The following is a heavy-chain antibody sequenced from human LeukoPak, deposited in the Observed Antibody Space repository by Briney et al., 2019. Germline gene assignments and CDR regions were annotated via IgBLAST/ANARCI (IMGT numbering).Heavy chain of an antibody. D-gene: IGHD2-15*01. CDR1: GFTFSSYW. CDR3: AREWLLLPAFDI. J-gene: IGHJ3*02. V-gene: IGHV3-7*03. CDR2: IKQDGSEK. Sequence: GGSLRLSCAASGFTFSSYWMSWVRQAPGKGREWVANIKQDGSEKYYVDSVKGRFTISRENAKNSLYLQMNSLRAEDTAVYYCAREWLLLPAFDIWGQGTMVTVSS.